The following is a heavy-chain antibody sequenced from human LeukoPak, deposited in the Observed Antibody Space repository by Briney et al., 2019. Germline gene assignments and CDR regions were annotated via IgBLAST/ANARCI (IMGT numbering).Heavy chain of an antibody. D-gene: IGHD3-3*01. V-gene: IGHV3-30-3*01. CDR3: AREIVLRFLEWSDAFDI. Sequence: PGGSLRLSCAASGFTFSSYAMHWVRQARGKGLEWVAVISYDGSNKYYADSVKGRFTISRDNSKNTLYLQMNSLRAEDTAVYYCAREIVLRFLEWSDAFDIWGQGTMVTVSS. J-gene: IGHJ3*02. CDR1: GFTFSSYA. CDR2: ISYDGSNK.